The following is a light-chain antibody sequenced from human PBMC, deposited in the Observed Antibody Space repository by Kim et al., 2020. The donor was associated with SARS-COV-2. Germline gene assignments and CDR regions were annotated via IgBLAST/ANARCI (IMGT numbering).Light chain of an antibody. CDR2: DVS. CDR3: SSYTSSSPVV. J-gene: IGLJ2*01. Sequence: QSALTQPASVSGSPGQSITISCTGTSSDVGGYNYVSWYQQHPGKAPKLMIYDVSNRASGVSNRFSGSKSGNTASLTISGLQAEDEADYYCSSYTSSSPVVFGGGTQLTVL. V-gene: IGLV2-14*03. CDR1: SSDVGGYNY.